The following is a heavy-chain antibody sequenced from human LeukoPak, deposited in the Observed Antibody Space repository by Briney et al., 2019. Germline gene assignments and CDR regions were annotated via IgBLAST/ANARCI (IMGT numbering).Heavy chain of an antibody. J-gene: IGHJ4*02. D-gene: IGHD3-22*01. CDR2: IYSGGST. V-gene: IGHV3-66*01. Sequence: PGGSLRLSCAASGFTVSSNYMSWVRQAPGKGLEWVSVIYSGGSTYYADSVKGRFTISRDNSKNTLYLQMNSLRAEDTAVYYCATLPFRYYYDSSGPRNAYYFDYWGQGTLVTVSS. CDR1: GFTVSSNY. CDR3: ATLPFRYYYDSSGPRNAYYFDY.